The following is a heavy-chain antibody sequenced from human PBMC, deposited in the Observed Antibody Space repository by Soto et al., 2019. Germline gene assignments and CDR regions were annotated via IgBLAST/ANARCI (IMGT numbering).Heavy chain of an antibody. CDR2: IWYDGTNA. CDR3: ARVEAPLIHSDHYYYGMDV. D-gene: IGHD5-18*01. J-gene: IGHJ6*02. CDR1: GFSFSTYG. Sequence: QVQLVESGGGVVRPGRSLRLACEASGFSFSTYGMHWVRQAPGKGLQWAAVIWYDGTNAYYADSVKGRFTISRDNSKDTLYLEMNNLRAEDTAVYYCARVEAPLIHSDHYYYGMDVWGQGTTVTV. V-gene: IGHV3-33*01.